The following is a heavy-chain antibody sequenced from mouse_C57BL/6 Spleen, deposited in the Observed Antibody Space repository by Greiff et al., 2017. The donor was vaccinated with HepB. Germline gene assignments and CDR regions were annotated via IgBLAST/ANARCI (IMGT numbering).Heavy chain of an antibody. CDR3: ARGYYGSSPLDY. J-gene: IGHJ4*01. V-gene: IGHV1-76*01. CDR2: IYPGSGNT. Sequence: VQLQESGAELVRPGASVKLSCKASGYTLTDYYINWVKQRPGQGLEWIARIYPGSGNTYYNEKFKGKATLTAEKSSSTAYMQLSSLTSEDSAVYFCARGYYGSSPLDYWGQGTSVTVSS. D-gene: IGHD1-1*01. CDR1: GYTLTDYY.